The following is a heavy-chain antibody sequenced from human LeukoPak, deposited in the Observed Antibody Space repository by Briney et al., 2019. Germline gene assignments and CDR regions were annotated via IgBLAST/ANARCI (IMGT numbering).Heavy chain of an antibody. V-gene: IGHV3-30*18. CDR3: AKALRGFSGYDFVDY. CDR1: GFTFSSYG. D-gene: IGHD5-12*01. CDR2: ISYDGSNK. J-gene: IGHJ4*02. Sequence: GGSLRLSCAASGFTFSSYGMHWVRQAPGKRLEWVTVISYDGSNKRYADSVKGRFTISRDNSKKTLYLQMNTLRAEDTAMYYCAKALRGFSGYDFVDYWGQGTLVTVSS.